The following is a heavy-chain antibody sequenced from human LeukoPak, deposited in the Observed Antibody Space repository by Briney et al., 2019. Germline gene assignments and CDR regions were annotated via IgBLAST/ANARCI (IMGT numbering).Heavy chain of an antibody. CDR2: IYYSGST. V-gene: IGHV4-59*01. CDR1: GGSLRHFY. D-gene: IGHD6-13*01. CDR3: ARARIAAAGTKHFWFDP. J-gene: IGHJ5*02. Sequence: SEALSLTCSLSGGSLRHFYWSWIRQPPGKGLEWIGYIYYSGSTNYNPSLKSRVTMSVDTSKNQFSLKVTSVTAADTAVYYCARARIAAAGTKHFWFDPWGQGTLVTVSS.